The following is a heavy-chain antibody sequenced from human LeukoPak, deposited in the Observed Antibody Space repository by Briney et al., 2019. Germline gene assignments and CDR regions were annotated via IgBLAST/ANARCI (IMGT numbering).Heavy chain of an antibody. CDR1: GFTFNNAW. V-gene: IGHV3-15*01. CDR2: IKNKADGGTT. D-gene: IGHD3-16*01. Sequence: KPGGSLRLSCAVSGFTFNNAWMSWVRQAPGKGLEWVGRIKNKADGGTTDYAAPVKGRFTISRDDSKNTLFLQMNSLKTEDTAVYYCTTLNAVPLGDYWGQGTLVTVSA. J-gene: IGHJ4*02. CDR3: TTLNAVPLGDY.